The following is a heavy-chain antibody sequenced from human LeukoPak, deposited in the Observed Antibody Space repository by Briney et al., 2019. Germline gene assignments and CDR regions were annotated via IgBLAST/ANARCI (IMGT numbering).Heavy chain of an antibody. CDR1: GFTFSSYA. J-gene: IGHJ3*02. CDR3: AKAQGIAAAGGDDAFDI. CDR2: ISGSGGST. V-gene: IGHV3-23*01. D-gene: IGHD6-13*01. Sequence: GGSLRLSCAASGFTFSSYAMSWVRQAPGKGLEWVSAISGSGGSTYYADSVKDRFTISRDNSKNTLYLQMNSLRAEDTAVYYCAKAQGIAAAGGDDAFDIWGQGTMVTVSS.